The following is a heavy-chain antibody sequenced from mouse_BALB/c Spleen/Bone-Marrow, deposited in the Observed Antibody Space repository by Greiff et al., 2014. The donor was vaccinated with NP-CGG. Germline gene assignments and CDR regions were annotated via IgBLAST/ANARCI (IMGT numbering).Heavy chain of an antibody. CDR2: IAPGSGST. D-gene: IGHD2-2*01. CDR1: GYTFTNYW. J-gene: IGHJ1*01. Sequence: DLVKPGASVKLSCKTSGYTFTNYWINWIKQRPGQGLEWLGRIAPGSGSTYYNEMFKVKAPLTVDTSSSTAYIQLSRLSCEDSAVYFGARERYGYDGWYFDDWGEGTTVTVAS. CDR3: ARERYGYDGWYFDD. V-gene: IGHV1S41*01.